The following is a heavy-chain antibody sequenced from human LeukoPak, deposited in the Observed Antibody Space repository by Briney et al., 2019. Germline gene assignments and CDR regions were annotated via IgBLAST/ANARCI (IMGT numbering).Heavy chain of an antibody. CDR3: ARANILTGPNY. D-gene: IGHD3-9*01. V-gene: IGHV4-31*03. CDR2: IYYSGST. CDR1: GGSISSDGYY. J-gene: IGHJ4*02. Sequence: SQTRSLTCTVSGGSISSDGYYWSWIRQHPGKGLEWIGYIYYSGSTYYNPSLKSRVTISEDTSKNQFSLNLDSVTAADTAVYYCARANILTGPNYWGQGTLVTVSS.